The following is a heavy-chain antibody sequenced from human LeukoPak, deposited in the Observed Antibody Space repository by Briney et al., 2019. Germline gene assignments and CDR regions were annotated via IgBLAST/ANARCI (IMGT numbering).Heavy chain of an antibody. CDR3: ARDVGYCSGGSYCAGYNWFDP. D-gene: IGHD2-15*01. CDR2: IYTSGST. J-gene: IGHJ5*02. V-gene: IGHV4-61*02. CDR1: GGSISSGSYY. Sequence: SETLSLTCTVSGGSISSGSYYWSWIRQPAGKGLEWIGRIYTSGSTNYNPSLKSRVTISVDTSKNQFSLKLSSVTAADTAMYYCARDVGYCSGGSYCAGYNWFDPWGQGTLVTVSS.